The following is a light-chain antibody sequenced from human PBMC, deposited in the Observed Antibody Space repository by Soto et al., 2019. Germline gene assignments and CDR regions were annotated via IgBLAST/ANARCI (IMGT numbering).Light chain of an antibody. Sequence: DIQMTQSPSSLSASVGDRVTITCRASQGISNYLAWFQQKPGKAPKSLIYAESSLQSGVPSKFXGXXXAXXXXXXXXXLXPEDFXXYYCXQYNSYPYTFGQGTKLEIK. CDR3: XQYNSYPYT. V-gene: IGKV1-16*02. CDR1: QGISNY. J-gene: IGKJ2*01. CDR2: AES.